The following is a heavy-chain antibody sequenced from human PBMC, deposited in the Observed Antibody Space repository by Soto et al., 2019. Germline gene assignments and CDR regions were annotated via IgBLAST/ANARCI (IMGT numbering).Heavy chain of an antibody. CDR1: GFTFSSYA. D-gene: IGHD3-10*01. V-gene: IGHV3-23*01. CDR3: VRSGSYLPYYYGMDV. CDR2: ISGSGDST. Sequence: GESLKISCAASGFTFSSYAMSWVRQAPGKGLEWVSAISGSGDSTYYADSVKGRFTISRDNSKNTLYLQMNSLRAEDTAVYYCVRSGSYLPYYYGMDVWGQGTTVTVSS. J-gene: IGHJ6*02.